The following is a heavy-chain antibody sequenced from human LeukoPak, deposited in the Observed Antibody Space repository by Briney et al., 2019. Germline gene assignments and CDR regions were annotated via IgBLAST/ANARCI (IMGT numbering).Heavy chain of an antibody. CDR2: IKEDGSEQ. CDR1: GFPFSGYW. CDR3: ARDHCSSTSCYTDHYYYYMDV. D-gene: IGHD2-2*02. Sequence: GGSLRLSCAASGFPFSGYWMDWVRQAPGKGMEWVANIKEDGSEQHYADSVRGRFTISRDNSKNTLYLQMNSLRAEDTAVYYCARDHCSSTSCYTDHYYYYMDVWGKGTTVTVSS. J-gene: IGHJ6*03. V-gene: IGHV3-7*03.